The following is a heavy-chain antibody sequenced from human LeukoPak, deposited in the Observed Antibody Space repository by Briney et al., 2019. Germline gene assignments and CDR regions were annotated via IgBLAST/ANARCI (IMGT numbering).Heavy chain of an antibody. Sequence: GGSLKLSCAASGFTLSNYAMSWVRQAPGKGLEWVSGIGNSGTSTYYADSVKGRLTISGDNSKDTLFLQMNSLRAEDTAVYFCAQTRFISPRYCFDYWGQGTLVTVSS. D-gene: IGHD2-15*01. CDR1: GFTLSNYA. J-gene: IGHJ4*02. CDR2: IGNSGTST. CDR3: AQTRFISPRYCFDY. V-gene: IGHV3-23*01.